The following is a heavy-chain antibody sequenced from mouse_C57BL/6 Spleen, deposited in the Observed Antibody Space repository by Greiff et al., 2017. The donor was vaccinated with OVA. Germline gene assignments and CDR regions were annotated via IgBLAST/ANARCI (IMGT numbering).Heavy chain of an antibody. CDR2: IDPEDGET. V-gene: IGHV14-2*01. D-gene: IGHD1-1*01. CDR1: GFNIKDYY. Sequence: VQLQQSGAELVKPGASVKLSCTASGFNIKDYYMHWVKQRTEQGLEWIGRIDPEDGETKYAPKFQGKATITADTSSNTAYLQISSLTSEDTAVYYCARKGDYGDYAMDYWGQGTSVTVSS. J-gene: IGHJ4*01. CDR3: ARKGDYGDYAMDY.